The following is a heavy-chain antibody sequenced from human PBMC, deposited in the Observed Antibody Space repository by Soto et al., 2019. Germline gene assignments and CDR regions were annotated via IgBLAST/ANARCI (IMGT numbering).Heavy chain of an antibody. CDR3: GRDDDFNWFDP. J-gene: IGHJ5*02. D-gene: IGHD3-3*01. CDR1: GGSLRSGNW. V-gene: IGHV4-4*02. Sequence: SPTSAVSGGSLRSGNWWRWVRQHHGRGLECVGDVLYSGSTNYNPPLKSRATISVDTSKNKFSLKLSSVTAGDTAVYYWGRDDDFNWFDPWGQGTLVTVSS. CDR2: VLYSGST.